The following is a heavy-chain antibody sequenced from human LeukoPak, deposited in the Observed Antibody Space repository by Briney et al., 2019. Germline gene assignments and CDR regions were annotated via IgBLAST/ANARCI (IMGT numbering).Heavy chain of an antibody. Sequence: GESLKISCKGSGYSFTSYWIGWVRQMPGKGLEWMGIIYPGDSDTRYSPSFQGQVTISADKSISTAYLQWSSLNTSDTAMYYCGRYTDHYYFDYWGQGTLVTVSS. CDR3: GRYTDHYYFDY. J-gene: IGHJ4*02. V-gene: IGHV5-51*01. D-gene: IGHD1-1*01. CDR1: GYSFTSYW. CDR2: IYPGDSDT.